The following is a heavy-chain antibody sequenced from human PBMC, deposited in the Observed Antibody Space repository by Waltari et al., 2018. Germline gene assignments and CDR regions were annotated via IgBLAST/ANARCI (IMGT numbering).Heavy chain of an antibody. J-gene: IGHJ3*01. CDR1: GVSITSNRHY. D-gene: IGHD5-12*01. CDR2: VSYTGAT. CDR3: ATYIGASVGTAAFDV. V-gene: IGHV4-39*01. Sequence: QLQLQESGPGLVKPSETLSLTCSVSGVSITSNRHYWGWIRQPPGQGLEWIGTVSYTGATYSSPSLQSRVTISRDTSKNQLSLKWGSVTAADTAVYYCATYIGASVGTAAFDVWGQGTMVTVSS.